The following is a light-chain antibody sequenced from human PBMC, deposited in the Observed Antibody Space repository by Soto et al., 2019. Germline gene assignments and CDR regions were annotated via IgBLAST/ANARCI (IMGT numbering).Light chain of an antibody. J-gene: IGKJ1*01. CDR2: WAS. CDR1: QSVLYSSSNKNY. Sequence: DIVMTQSPDSLAVSLGERATINCKSSQSVLYSSSNKNYLAWYQQKPGQPPKLLIYWASTRESGVPDRFSGSGSGTDFTLTISSLQAEDVADYDCQQYYSTPSTWTFGQGTQVEIK. V-gene: IGKV4-1*01. CDR3: QQYYSTPSTWT.